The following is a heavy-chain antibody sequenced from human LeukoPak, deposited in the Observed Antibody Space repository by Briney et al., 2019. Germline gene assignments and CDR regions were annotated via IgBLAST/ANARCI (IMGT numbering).Heavy chain of an antibody. Sequence: SETLSLTCTVSGGSISSYYWSWIRQPPGKGLEWIGYIYYSGSTNYNPSLKSRVTISVDTSKNQFSLRLSSVTAADTAVYYCARVSSDDDYVWGSYRLDYWGQGTLVTVSS. CDR3: ARVSSDDDYVWGSYRLDY. D-gene: IGHD3-16*02. J-gene: IGHJ4*02. CDR1: GGSISSYY. CDR2: IYYSGST. V-gene: IGHV4-59*01.